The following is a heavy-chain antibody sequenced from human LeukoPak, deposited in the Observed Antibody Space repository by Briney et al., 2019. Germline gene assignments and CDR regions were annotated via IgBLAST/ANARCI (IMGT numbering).Heavy chain of an antibody. D-gene: IGHD5-18*01. V-gene: IGHV1-2*02. CDR2: INPNSGDT. CDR3: AGKRGYSGYNWFDP. CDR1: GYTFTGYY. Sequence: ASVKVSCKASGYTFTGYYMHWVRQAPGQGLEWMGWINPNSGDTNYAQKFQGRVTMTRDTSISTAYMELSRLRSDDTAVYYCAGKRGYSGYNWFDPWGQGTLVTVSS. J-gene: IGHJ5*02.